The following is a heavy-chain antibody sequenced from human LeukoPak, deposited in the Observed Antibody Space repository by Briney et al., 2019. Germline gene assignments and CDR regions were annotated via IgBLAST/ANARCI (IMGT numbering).Heavy chain of an antibody. Sequence: GGSLRLSCAASGLTFSLYSMNWVRQAPGKGLEWLSYIRRSSDAINYADSVKGRFTVSRDNAKNSLFLQMNSLRDEDTAVYYCARDDGQGEARNAFDVWGPGTMVTVSS. J-gene: IGHJ3*01. V-gene: IGHV3-48*02. CDR3: ARDDGQGEARNAFDV. CDR2: IRRSSDAI. CDR1: GLTFSLYS. D-gene: IGHD3-16*01.